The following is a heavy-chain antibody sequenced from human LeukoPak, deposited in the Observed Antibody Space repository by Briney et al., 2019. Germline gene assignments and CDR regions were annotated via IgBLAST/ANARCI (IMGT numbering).Heavy chain of an antibody. CDR3: ARLLMSTVSTGHMDV. CDR2: INHSGST. CDR1: GGSFSGYY. Sequence: SETLSLTCAVYGGSFSGYYWSWIRQAPGKGLEWIGEINHSGSTNYNPSLKSRVTIAVDTSKNQFSLKMRFVTAADTALYYCARLLMSTVSTGHMDVWGKGTTVAVSS. J-gene: IGHJ6*03. V-gene: IGHV4-34*01. D-gene: IGHD4-17*01.